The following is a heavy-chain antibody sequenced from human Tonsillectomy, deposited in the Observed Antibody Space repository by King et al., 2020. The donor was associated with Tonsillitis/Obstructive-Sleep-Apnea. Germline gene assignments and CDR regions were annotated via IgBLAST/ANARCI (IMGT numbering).Heavy chain of an antibody. D-gene: IGHD2-2*01. V-gene: IGHV1-18*01. CDR1: GYTFTSYG. CDR3: ARTSEDGSAAIFVGYYFDY. J-gene: IGHJ4*02. Sequence: QLVQSGAEVKKPGASVKVSCKASGYTFTSYGISWVRQAPGQGLEWMGWISTYNGNTNYAQKLQSRVTVTTDTSTSTAYMELRSLRSDDTAVYYCARTSEDGSAAIFVGYYFDYWGQGTLVTVSS. CDR2: ISTYNGNT.